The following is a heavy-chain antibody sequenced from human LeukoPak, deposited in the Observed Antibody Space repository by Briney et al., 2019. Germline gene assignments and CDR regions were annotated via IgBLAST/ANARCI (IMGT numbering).Heavy chain of an antibody. CDR3: ARDEPNYYYMDV. V-gene: IGHV3-48*04. CDR1: GFTFSSYG. J-gene: IGHJ6*03. CDR2: ISSSSSTI. Sequence: GGSLRLSCAASGFTFSSYGMNWVRQAPGKGLECVSYISSSSSTIYNADSVKGRFTISRDNAKNSLYLQMNSLRAEDTAVYHCARDEPNYYYMDVWGKGTTVTVSS.